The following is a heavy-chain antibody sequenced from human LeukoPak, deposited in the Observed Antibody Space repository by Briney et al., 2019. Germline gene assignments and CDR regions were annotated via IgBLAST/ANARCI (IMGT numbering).Heavy chain of an antibody. J-gene: IGHJ3*02. D-gene: IGHD3-3*01. CDR1: GFTFSDYY. V-gene: IGHV3-11*04. CDR3: ARDRGYDFWSGYYEDAFDI. Sequence: GGSLRLSCAASGFTFSDYYMSWIRQAPGKGLEWVLYISSSGSTIYYADSVKGRFTISRDNAKNSLYLQMNSLRAEDTAVYYCARDRGYDFWSGYYEDAFDIWGQGTMVTVSS. CDR2: ISSSGSTI.